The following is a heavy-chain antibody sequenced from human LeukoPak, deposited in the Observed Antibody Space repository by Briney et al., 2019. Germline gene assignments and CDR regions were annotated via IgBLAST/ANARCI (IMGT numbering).Heavy chain of an antibody. V-gene: IGHV1-8*01. CDR3: ARGPRSKAPAGTHYYYSYSRDV. Sequence: GASVKVSCKASGYTFTSYDINWVRQATGQGLEWMGWMNPNSGNTGYAQKFQGRVTMTRNTSISTAYMELSSLRSEDTAVYYCARGPRSKAPAGTHYYYSYSRDVWEKGPTAPVSS. J-gene: IGHJ6*03. CDR1: GYTFTSYD. D-gene: IGHD2-2*01. CDR2: MNPNSGNT.